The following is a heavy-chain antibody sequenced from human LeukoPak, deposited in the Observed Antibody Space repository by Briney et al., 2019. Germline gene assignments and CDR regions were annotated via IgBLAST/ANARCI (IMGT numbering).Heavy chain of an antibody. D-gene: IGHD6-19*01. CDR2: INPNSGGT. CDR3: ATDGAVAGTAYPEY. V-gene: IGHV1-2*02. J-gene: IGHJ4*02. Sequence: ASVKVSCKASGYTFTGYYIHWVRQAPGQGLEWMGWINPNSGGTKYAQKFQGRVTMTRDTSISTAYMELSSLTSDDTALYYCATDGAVAGTAYPEYWGQGTLVTVSS. CDR1: GYTFTGYY.